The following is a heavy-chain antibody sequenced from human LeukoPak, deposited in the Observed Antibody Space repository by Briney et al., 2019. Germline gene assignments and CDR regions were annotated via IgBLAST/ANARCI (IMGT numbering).Heavy chain of an antibody. CDR1: GFTFSTYG. V-gene: IGHV3-23*01. CDR3: AKDRGGRDYYDSSGFDY. J-gene: IGHJ4*02. D-gene: IGHD3-22*01. Sequence: PGGSLRLSCEASGFTFSTYGMSWVRQAPGKGLEWVSSISENGGRTYYADSVKGRFTISRDNSKNTLYLQMNSLRAEDTAVYYCAKDRGGRDYYDSSGFDYWGQGTLVTVSS. CDR2: ISENGGRT.